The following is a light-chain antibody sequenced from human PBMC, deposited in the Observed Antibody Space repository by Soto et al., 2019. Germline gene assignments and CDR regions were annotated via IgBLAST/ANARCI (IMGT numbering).Light chain of an antibody. CDR1: SSDVGGYNY. CDR3: SSYTSSSTRV. Sequence: QSVLTHPASKSGSPGQSITISCTGTSSDVGGYNYVSWYQQHPGKAPKLMIYDVSNRPSGVSNRFSGSKSGNTASLTISGLQAEDEADYYCSSYTSSSTRVFGTGTKVTV. V-gene: IGLV2-14*01. J-gene: IGLJ1*01. CDR2: DVS.